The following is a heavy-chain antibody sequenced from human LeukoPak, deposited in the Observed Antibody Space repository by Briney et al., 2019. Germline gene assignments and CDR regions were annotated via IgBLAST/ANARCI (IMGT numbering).Heavy chain of an antibody. CDR3: ATAPILRGEGGEHYKYGMDV. V-gene: IGHV4/OR15-8*01. CDR2: IHHNGTR. J-gene: IGHJ6*02. CDR1: VGXISSGNW. Sequence: SETLSLTCVVSVGXISSGNWWSWVRQSPGKGLEWIGEIHHNGTRNYNPSLKSRVTISADTFKNHFSLILTSLTAADTAVYYCATAPILRGEGGEHYKYGMDVWGQGTTVIVSS. D-gene: IGHD2-2*02.